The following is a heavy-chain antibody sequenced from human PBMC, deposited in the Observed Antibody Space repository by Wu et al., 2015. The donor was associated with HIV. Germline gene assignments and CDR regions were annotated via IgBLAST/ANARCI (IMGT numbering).Heavy chain of an antibody. D-gene: IGHD6-19*01. CDR1: GYTFTDYY. J-gene: IGHJ3*02. CDR3: ARGGIAVALDAFDI. Sequence: VQLVQSGAEVKKPGASVKVSCKASGYTFTDYYIHWVRQAPGQGLEWMGWINPNSGGTNYAQKFQVRVTLTRDTSITTAYMELTRLRSDDTAVYYCARGGIAVALDAFDIWGQGTMVTVSS. CDR2: INPNSGGT. V-gene: IGHV1-2*02.